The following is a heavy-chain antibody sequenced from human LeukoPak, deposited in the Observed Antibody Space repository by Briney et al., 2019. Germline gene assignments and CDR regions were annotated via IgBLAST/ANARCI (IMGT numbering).Heavy chain of an antibody. CDR3: ARGGATVTDH. CDR2: IYYGGTT. V-gene: IGHV4-59*12. D-gene: IGHD4-17*01. Sequence: SETLSLTCTVSGGSISSYYWSWIRQPPGKGLEWIGHIYYGGTTEYNPSLKSRITISRDTSKTQFSLQLNSVTVADTAVYYCARGGATVTDHWGLGTLVTVSS. J-gene: IGHJ5*02. CDR1: GGSISSYY.